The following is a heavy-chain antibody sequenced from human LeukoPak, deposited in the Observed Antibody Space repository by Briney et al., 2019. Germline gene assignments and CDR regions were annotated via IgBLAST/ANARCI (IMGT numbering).Heavy chain of an antibody. D-gene: IGHD3-16*01. CDR2: ISYDGSNK. Sequence: GGSLRLSCAASGFTFSSYAMHWVRQAPGKGLEWVAVISYDGSNKYYADSVKGRFTISRDNSNNTLYLQMNSLRAEDTAVYYCARDGQYDYVWGTEPIHFDYWGQGTLVTVSS. J-gene: IGHJ4*02. CDR3: ARDGQYDYVWGTEPIHFDY. V-gene: IGHV3-30*01. CDR1: GFTFSSYA.